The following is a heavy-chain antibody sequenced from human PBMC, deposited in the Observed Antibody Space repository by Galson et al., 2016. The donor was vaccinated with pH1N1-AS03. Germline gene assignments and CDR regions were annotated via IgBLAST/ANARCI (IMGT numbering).Heavy chain of an antibody. J-gene: IGHJ6*02. Sequence: SLRLSCAASGFTFSSYAIHWVRQAPGKGLEWVSRISNDGRNVRYADFVKGRFAVSRDNAKSTVFLQMNSLRADDTAVYFCARRNPNPNFAIWYQHDYGMDVWGQGTTVTVSS. CDR3: ARRNPNPNFAIWYQHDYGMDV. CDR1: GFTFSSYA. CDR2: ISNDGRNV. V-gene: IGHV3-74*01. D-gene: IGHD2-2*01.